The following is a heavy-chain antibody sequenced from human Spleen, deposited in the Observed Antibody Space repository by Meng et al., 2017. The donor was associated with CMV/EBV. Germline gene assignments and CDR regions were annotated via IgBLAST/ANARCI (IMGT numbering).Heavy chain of an antibody. J-gene: IGHJ4*02. Sequence: GYTFTSYGISWVRQAPGPGLEWMGWISAYNGNTNYAQKLQGRVTMTTDTSTSTAYMELRSLRSDDTAVYYCARDVKLRFLEWLLNYWGQGTLVTVSS. D-gene: IGHD3-3*01. CDR2: ISAYNGNT. V-gene: IGHV1-18*01. CDR1: GYTFTSYG. CDR3: ARDVKLRFLEWLLNY.